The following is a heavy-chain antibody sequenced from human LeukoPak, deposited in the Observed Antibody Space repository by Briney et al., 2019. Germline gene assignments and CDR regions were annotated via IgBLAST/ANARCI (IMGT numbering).Heavy chain of an antibody. J-gene: IGHJ4*02. CDR1: GFTFSSYW. V-gene: IGHV3-66*01. D-gene: IGHD3-22*01. Sequence: GGSLRLSCAASGFTFSSYWMSWVRQAPGKGLEWVSVIYSGGSTYYADSVKGRFTISRDNSKNTLYLQMNSLRAEDTAVYYCARETTPFYYYDSSGYHYWGQGTLVTVSS. CDR2: IYSGGST. CDR3: ARETTPFYYYDSSGYHY.